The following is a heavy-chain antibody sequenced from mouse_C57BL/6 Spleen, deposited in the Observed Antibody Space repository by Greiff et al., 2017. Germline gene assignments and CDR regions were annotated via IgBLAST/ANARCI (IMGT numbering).Heavy chain of an antibody. Sequence: QVQLQQSGAELVRPGASVTLSCKASGYTFTDYEMHWVKQTPVHGLEWIGAIDPETGGTAYNQKFKGKAILTADKSSSTAYMELRSLTSEYSAVYYCTRHYSNPLYAMDYWGQGTSVTVAS. CDR1: GYTFTDYE. D-gene: IGHD2-5*01. J-gene: IGHJ4*01. CDR3: TRHYSNPLYAMDY. V-gene: IGHV1-15*01. CDR2: IDPETGGT.